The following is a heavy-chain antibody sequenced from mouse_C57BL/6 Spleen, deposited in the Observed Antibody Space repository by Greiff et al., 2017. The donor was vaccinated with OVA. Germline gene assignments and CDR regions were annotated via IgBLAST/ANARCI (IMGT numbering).Heavy chain of an antibody. J-gene: IGHJ3*01. Sequence: VKVVESGAELVRPGASVTLSCKASGYTFTDYEMHWVKQTPVHGLEWIGAIDPETGGTAYNQKFKGKAILTADKSSSTAYMELRSLTSEDSAVYYCTRWDDYGRAFAYWGQGTLVTVSA. CDR3: TRWDDYGRAFAY. CDR2: IDPETGGT. D-gene: IGHD2-4*01. CDR1: GYTFTDYE. V-gene: IGHV1-15*01.